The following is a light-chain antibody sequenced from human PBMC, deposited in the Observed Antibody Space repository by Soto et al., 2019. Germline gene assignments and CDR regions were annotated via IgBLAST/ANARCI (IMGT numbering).Light chain of an antibody. V-gene: IGKV3-15*01. Sequence: EVVMTQSPATLSVSPVERATLSGMASQSVGSNSAWYQQKPGQAPRLLIYTASTRATGTPARFSGSGSGTEFTLTISSLQSEDFAVYYCQQYNNWPRTFGQGTKVDIK. CDR3: QQYNNWPRT. J-gene: IGKJ1*01. CDR2: TAS. CDR1: QSVGSN.